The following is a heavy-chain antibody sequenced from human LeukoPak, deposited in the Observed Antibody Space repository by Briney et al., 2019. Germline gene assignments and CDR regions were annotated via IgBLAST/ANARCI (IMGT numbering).Heavy chain of an antibody. J-gene: IGHJ3*02. Sequence: GGSLRLSCAASGFTFSNYWIHWVRQAPGKGLVWVSRINSDGSSTSYADSVKARFTISRDNPKNTLYLQMNSLRAKDTAIYYCARSIIAALGTGAFDIWGQGTLVTVSS. CDR2: INSDGSST. CDR3: ARSIIAALGTGAFDI. CDR1: GFTFSNYW. V-gene: IGHV3-74*01. D-gene: IGHD6-6*01.